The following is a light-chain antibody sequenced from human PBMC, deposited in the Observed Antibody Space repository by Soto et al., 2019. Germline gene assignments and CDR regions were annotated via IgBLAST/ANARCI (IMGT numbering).Light chain of an antibody. Sequence: QSALTQPASVSGSPGQSITISRTGTSSDVGRYNYVSWYQQHPVKAPKLMIYDVTNRPSGVSDRFSGSKSGNTASLTISGLQAEDEADYYCSSYTSSTTPYVFGTGTKVTVL. J-gene: IGLJ1*01. CDR3: SSYTSSTTPYV. V-gene: IGLV2-14*01. CDR2: DVT. CDR1: SSDVGRYNY.